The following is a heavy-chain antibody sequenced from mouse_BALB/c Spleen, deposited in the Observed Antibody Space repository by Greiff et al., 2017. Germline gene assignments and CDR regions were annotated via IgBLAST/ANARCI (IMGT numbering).Heavy chain of an antibody. V-gene: IGHV1S81*02. CDR2: INPSNGRT. Sequence: VQLQQPGAELVKPGASVKLSCKASGYTFTSYWMHWVKQRPGQGLEWIGEINPSNGRTNYNEKFKSKATLTVDKSSSTAYMQLSSLTSEDSAVYYCARSTVYFDYWGQGTTLTVSS. CDR3: ARSTVYFDY. J-gene: IGHJ2*01. CDR1: GYTFTSYW.